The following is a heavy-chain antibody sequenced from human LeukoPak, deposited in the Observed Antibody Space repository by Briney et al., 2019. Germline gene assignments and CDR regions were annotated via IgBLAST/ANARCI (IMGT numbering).Heavy chain of an antibody. CDR3: AKAATGGGLLYNWFDP. J-gene: IGHJ5*02. Sequence: HPGGSLRLSCAASGFTFSSYAMSWVRQAPGKGLEWVSAISGSGGSTYYADSVKGRFTISRDNSKNTLYLQMNSLRAEDTAVYYCAKAATGGGLLYNWFDPWGQGTLVTVSS. CDR2: ISGSGGST. CDR1: GFTFSSYA. V-gene: IGHV3-23*01. D-gene: IGHD1-26*01.